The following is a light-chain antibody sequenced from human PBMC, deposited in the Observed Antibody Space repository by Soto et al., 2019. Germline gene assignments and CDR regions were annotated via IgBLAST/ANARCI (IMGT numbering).Light chain of an antibody. Sequence: EIVVTQSPGTLSLSPGERATLSCRASKSVSSNYLAWYQQKPGQAPRLLLYGASSRASDIQDRFSGSGSGTDFTLIISSLEPEDFAMYYCQQYGSTPFTFGPGTKVDVK. CDR2: GAS. V-gene: IGKV3-20*01. J-gene: IGKJ3*01. CDR1: KSVSSNY. CDR3: QQYGSTPFT.